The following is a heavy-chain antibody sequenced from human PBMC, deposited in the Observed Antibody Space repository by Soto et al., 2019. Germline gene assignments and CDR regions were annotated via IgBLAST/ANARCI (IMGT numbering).Heavy chain of an antibody. Sequence: QVQLQQWGAGLLKPSETLSLTCAVYGGSFSGYYWSWIRRPPGKGLEWIGEINHSGSTNYNPSLKSRVTISVDTSKNQFSLKLSSVTAADTAVYYCARFEIGYCSGGSCYWGAWYFDLWGRGTLVTVSS. CDR1: GGSFSGYY. CDR3: ARFEIGYCSGGSCYWGAWYFDL. D-gene: IGHD2-15*01. CDR2: INHSGST. V-gene: IGHV4-34*01. J-gene: IGHJ2*01.